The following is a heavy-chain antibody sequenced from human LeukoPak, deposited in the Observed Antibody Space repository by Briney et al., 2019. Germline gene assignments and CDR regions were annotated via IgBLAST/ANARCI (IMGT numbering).Heavy chain of an antibody. D-gene: IGHD2-21*02. J-gene: IGHJ4*02. CDR1: GFTFSNYG. V-gene: IGHV3-21*01. CDR2: ISSSSSYI. Sequence: GGSLRLSCTASGFTFSNYGMSWVRQAPGKGLEWVSSISSSSSYIYYADSVKGRFTISRDNAKNSLYLQMNSLRAEDTAVYYCARPAYCGGNCYYFPDYWGQGTLVTVSS. CDR3: ARPAYCGGNCYYFPDY.